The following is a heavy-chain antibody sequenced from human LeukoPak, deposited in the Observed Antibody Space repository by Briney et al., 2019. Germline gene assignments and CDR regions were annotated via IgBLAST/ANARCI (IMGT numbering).Heavy chain of an antibody. CDR3: TRAGVKEMATTYPDY. Sequence: PGGSLRLSCTASGFTFGDYAMSWVRQAPGKGLEWVGFIRSKAYGGTTEYAAPVKGRFTISRDDSKSIAYLQMNSLKTEDTAVYYCTRAGVKEMATTYPDYWGQGTLVTVSS. D-gene: IGHD5-24*01. V-gene: IGHV3-49*04. CDR2: IRSKAYGGTT. CDR1: GFTFGDYA. J-gene: IGHJ4*02.